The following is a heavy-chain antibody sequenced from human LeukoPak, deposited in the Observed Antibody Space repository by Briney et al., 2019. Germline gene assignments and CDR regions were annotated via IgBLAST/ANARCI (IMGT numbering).Heavy chain of an antibody. CDR3: ARAITIIRGTLSPFDY. Sequence: PSQTLSLTCAISGDSVTSNSAAWTWIRQSPSRGLEWLGRTYYWSKWFNDYAVSVKSRMTINPDTSKNQISLQLNSVTPEDTAVYYCARAITIIRGTLSPFDYWGQGTLVTVSS. CDR2: TYYWSKWFN. V-gene: IGHV6-1*01. D-gene: IGHD3-10*01. J-gene: IGHJ4*02. CDR1: GDSVTSNSAA.